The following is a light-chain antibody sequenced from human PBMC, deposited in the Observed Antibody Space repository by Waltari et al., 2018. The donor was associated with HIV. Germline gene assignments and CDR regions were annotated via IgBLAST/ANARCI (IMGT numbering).Light chain of an antibody. J-gene: IGLJ2*01. CDR2: DDS. V-gene: IGLV3-21*02. CDR3: QVWDSSTDLRV. Sequence: SYVLTQPPSVSVAPGQTARITCGGNNIGSKGVHWYQQKPSQAPVLVVYDDSDRPSGIPERVVGSSSWNTATLTISRVEAGDEADFYCQVWDSSTDLRVFGGGTKLTVL. CDR1: NIGSKG.